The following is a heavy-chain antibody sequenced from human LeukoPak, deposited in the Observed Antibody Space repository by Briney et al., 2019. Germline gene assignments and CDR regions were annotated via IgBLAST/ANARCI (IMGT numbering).Heavy chain of an antibody. CDR3: ARLPKGVVTGPPSH. CDR1: GYSFTSYW. CDR2: IYPGDSDT. Sequence: PGESLKISCKGSGYSFTSYWIGWVRQMPGKGLEWMGIIYPGDSDTRYSPSFHGQVAISADKSISTAYLQWSSLKAADTAMYYCARLPKGVVTGPPSHWGQGTLVTVSS. V-gene: IGHV5-51*01. J-gene: IGHJ4*02. D-gene: IGHD2-21*02.